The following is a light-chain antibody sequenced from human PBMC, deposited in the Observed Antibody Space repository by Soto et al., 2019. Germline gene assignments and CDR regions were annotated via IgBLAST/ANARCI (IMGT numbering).Light chain of an antibody. CDR1: ESLLHVSGYNY. J-gene: IGKJ3*01. CDR2: LGS. CDR3: MQGLHRLQYT. Sequence: DIVMTQSPLSLPVTPGEPASISCRSSESLLHVSGYNYLDWYLQKPGQSPQLLIYLGSYRASGVPDRFSGSGSGTGFTLEISRVEAEDVGIYYCMQGLHRLQYTCGPGTRVDIK. V-gene: IGKV2-28*01.